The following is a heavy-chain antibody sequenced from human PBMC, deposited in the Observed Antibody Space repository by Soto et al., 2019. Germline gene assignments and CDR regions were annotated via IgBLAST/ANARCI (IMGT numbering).Heavy chain of an antibody. CDR1: CGSVSSGSYY. J-gene: IGHJ4*02. V-gene: IGHV4-61*01. CDR3: ARADIVATGFFDY. Sequence: SETLSLTCTVSCGSVSSGSYYWSWIRQPPGKGLEWIGYIDNSGSTKYNPSLKSRVTISVDTSKNNFSLKLSSVTAADTAVYYCARADIVATGFFDYWGQGTLVTVSS. D-gene: IGHD5-12*01. CDR2: IDNSGST.